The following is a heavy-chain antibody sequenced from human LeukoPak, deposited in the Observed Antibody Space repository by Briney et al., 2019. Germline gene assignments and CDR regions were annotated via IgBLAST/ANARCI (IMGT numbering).Heavy chain of an antibody. D-gene: IGHD3-9*01. Sequence: SETLSLTCTVSGGSINSSSYYWGWIRQPPGKGLEWIGSIYYSGSTYYNPSLKSRVTISVDTSKNQFSLKLSSVTAADTAVYYCARSSAYYDILTGYYQYWGQGTLVTVSS. CDR2: IYYSGST. CDR3: ARSSAYYDILTGYYQY. CDR1: GGSINSSSYY. J-gene: IGHJ4*02. V-gene: IGHV4-39*01.